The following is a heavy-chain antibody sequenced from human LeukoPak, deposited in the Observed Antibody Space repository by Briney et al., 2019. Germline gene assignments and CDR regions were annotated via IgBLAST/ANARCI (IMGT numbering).Heavy chain of an antibody. CDR1: GFTFSSYE. CDR3: ARDGYDFWSGIDY. V-gene: IGHV3-48*03. D-gene: IGHD3-3*01. J-gene: IGHJ4*02. CDR2: ISSSGSTI. Sequence: GGSLRLSCAASGFTFSSYEMNWVRQAPGKGLEWVSYISSSGSTIYYADSVEGRLTISRDNARNSLYLQMNSLRAEDTAVYYFARDGYDFWSGIDYWGQGTLVTVSS.